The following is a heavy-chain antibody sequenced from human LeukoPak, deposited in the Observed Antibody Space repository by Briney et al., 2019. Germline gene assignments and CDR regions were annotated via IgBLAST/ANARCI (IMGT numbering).Heavy chain of an antibody. CDR3: AREYQLLLGRFDP. CDR2: IYTSGST. CDR1: GGSISSGSYD. D-gene: IGHD2-2*01. Sequence: PSETLSLTCTVSGGSISSGSYDWGSIRQPAGKGLEWIGRIYTSGSTNYNPSFKSRVTISVDTPKNQSSLKLSSVTAAETAVYYCAREYQLLLGRFDPRGQGTLVTVSS. V-gene: IGHV4-61*02. J-gene: IGHJ5*02.